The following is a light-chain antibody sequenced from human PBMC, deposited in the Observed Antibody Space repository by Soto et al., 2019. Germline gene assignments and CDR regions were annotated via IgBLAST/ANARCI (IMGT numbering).Light chain of an antibody. CDR2: GAS. J-gene: IGKJ2*01. CDR3: QHYGT. V-gene: IGKV3-20*01. CDR1: QSVSSSY. Sequence: EIVLTQSPGTLYLSPGERATLSCRASQSVSSSYLAWYQQKPGQAPRLLIYGASSSATGIPDRFSGSGSGTDFTLTISRLEPEDFAVYYCQHYGTFGQGTKLEIK.